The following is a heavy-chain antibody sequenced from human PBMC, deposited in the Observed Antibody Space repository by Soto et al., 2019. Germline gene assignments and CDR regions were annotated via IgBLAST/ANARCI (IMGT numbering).Heavy chain of an antibody. Sequence: VQLVESGGGLVQPGRSLRLSCAASGFTFSDYYMSWIRQAPGKGLEWVSYISSSGSTIYYADSVKGRFTISRDNAKNSLYLQMNSLRAEDTAVYYCARDEIYYDWISTGGMDVWGQGTTVTVSS. CDR1: GFTFSDYY. J-gene: IGHJ6*02. CDR2: ISSSGSTI. V-gene: IGHV3-11*01. CDR3: ARDEIYYDWISTGGMDV. D-gene: IGHD3-3*01.